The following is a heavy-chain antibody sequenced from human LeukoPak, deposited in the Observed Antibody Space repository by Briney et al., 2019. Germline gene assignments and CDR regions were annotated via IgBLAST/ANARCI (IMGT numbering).Heavy chain of an antibody. CDR1: GGSVSSGSYY. V-gene: IGHV4-61*01. CDR2: IYYSGST. CDR3: AKGRSGSGYSPLDY. Sequence: SETLSLTCTVSGGSVSSGSYYWSWIRQPPGKGLEWIGYIYYSGSTNYNPSLKSRVTISVDTSKNQFSLKLSSVTAADTAVYYCAKGRSGSGYSPLDYWGQGTLVTVSS. D-gene: IGHD3-22*01. J-gene: IGHJ4*02.